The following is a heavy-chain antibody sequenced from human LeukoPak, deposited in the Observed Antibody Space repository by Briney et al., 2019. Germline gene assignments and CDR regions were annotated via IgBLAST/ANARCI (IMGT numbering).Heavy chain of an antibody. J-gene: IGHJ4*02. V-gene: IGHV4-30-2*01. Sequence: SETLSLTCAVSGGSISSGGYSWSWIRQPPGKGLEWIGYIYHSGSTYYNPSLKSRVTISVDRSKNQFSLKLSSVTAADTAVYYCARREWSEYHYWGQGTLVTVSS. D-gene: IGHD2-2*01. CDR2: IYHSGST. CDR3: ARREWSEYHY. CDR1: GGSISSGGYS.